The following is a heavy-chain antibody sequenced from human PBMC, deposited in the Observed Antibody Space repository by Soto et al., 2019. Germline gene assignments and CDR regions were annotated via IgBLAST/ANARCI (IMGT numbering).Heavy chain of an antibody. CDR1: GYSFTSLD. Sequence: ASVKVSCKASGYSFTSLDINWVRQTAGQGLEWMGWMQPSTGRTGYAQKLQGRVTMTRDTSINTAYMELTTLTSDDTAFYYCARGVSAGVDYWGQGTMVTVYS. J-gene: IGHJ4*02. V-gene: IGHV1-8*01. CDR3: ARGVSAGVDY. D-gene: IGHD1-26*01. CDR2: MQPSTGRT.